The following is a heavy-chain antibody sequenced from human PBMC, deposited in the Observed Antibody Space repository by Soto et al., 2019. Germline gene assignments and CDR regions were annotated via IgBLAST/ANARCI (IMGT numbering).Heavy chain of an antibody. CDR1: VGTFSSYA. CDR3: AREPPGVGDILTGPHWFDP. Sequence: QVQLVQSGAEVKKPGSSVKVSCRASVGTFSSYAISWVRQAPGQWLEGMGGIIPIFGTANYAQKFQGRVTMTADESTSTAYMELSSLRSEDTAVYYCAREPPGVGDILTGPHWFDPWGQGTLVTVSS. J-gene: IGHJ5*02. V-gene: IGHV1-69*12. D-gene: IGHD3-9*01. CDR2: IIPIFGTA.